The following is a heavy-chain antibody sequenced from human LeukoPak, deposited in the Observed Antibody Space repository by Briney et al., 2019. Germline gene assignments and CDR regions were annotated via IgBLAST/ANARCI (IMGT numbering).Heavy chain of an antibody. CDR2: ISGSGYKT. CDR3: ARDRSLRYFDWLLSRDAFDI. D-gene: IGHD3-9*01. Sequence: GGSLRLSCAASGFTFSNHAMNWVRQAPGKGLEWVSAISGSGYKTFYADSVKGRFTISRDNSMNTLYLQMNSLRAEDTAVYYCARDRSLRYFDWLLSRDAFDIWGQGTMVTVSS. CDR1: GFTFSNHA. J-gene: IGHJ3*02. V-gene: IGHV3-23*01.